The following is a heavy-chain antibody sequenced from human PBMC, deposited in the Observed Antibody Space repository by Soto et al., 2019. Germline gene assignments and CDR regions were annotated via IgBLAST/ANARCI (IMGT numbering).Heavy chain of an antibody. Sequence: EVQLVESGGGLVRPGGSLRLSCAASGFTFKNGYMNWVRQAPGKGLEWVGRIKSNPDGGTTDYAALVKGRFTISRDDSKNTLYLQMNSLNTEDTALYFCTTELTGNPRERYFDNWGQGTLVTVSS. J-gene: IGHJ4*02. V-gene: IGHV3-15*07. CDR2: IKSNPDGGTT. CDR1: GFTFKNGY. CDR3: TTELTGNPRERYFDN. D-gene: IGHD7-27*01.